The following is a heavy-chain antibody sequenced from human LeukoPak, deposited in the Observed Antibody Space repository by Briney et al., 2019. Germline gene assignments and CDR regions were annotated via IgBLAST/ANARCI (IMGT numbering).Heavy chain of an antibody. CDR3: ARDHGAAAGSNNWFDP. J-gene: IGHJ5*02. CDR1: GVSISSSSYY. Sequence: PSETLSLTCTVSGVSISSSSYYWGWIRQPPGKGLDGIGSIYYSGSTYYNPSLKSRVTISVDKYKNQSSMKLSSVTAADTAVYYCARDHGAAAGSNNWFDPWGQGTLVTVSS. CDR2: IYYSGST. D-gene: IGHD6-13*01. V-gene: IGHV4-39*07.